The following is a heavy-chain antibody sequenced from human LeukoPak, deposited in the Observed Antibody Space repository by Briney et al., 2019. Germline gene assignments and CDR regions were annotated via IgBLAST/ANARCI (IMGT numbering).Heavy chain of an antibody. Sequence: SETLSLTCTVSGGSLTRYHWGWIRQPPGKGLEWIGYINYSGSTNYSPSLESRVTISLDTSKNQFSLQLSSVTAADTAVYYCARRGVGATTWDAFDIWDPGTLVTVSS. V-gene: IGHV4-59*08. CDR3: ARRGVGATTWDAFDI. D-gene: IGHD1-26*01. J-gene: IGHJ3*02. CDR1: GGSLTRYH. CDR2: INYSGST.